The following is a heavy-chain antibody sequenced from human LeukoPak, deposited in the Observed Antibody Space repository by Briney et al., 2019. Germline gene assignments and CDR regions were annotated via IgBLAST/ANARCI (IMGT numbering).Heavy chain of an antibody. CDR1: GGSFSGYY. D-gene: IGHD3-10*01. CDR2: INHSGRT. J-gene: IGHJ5*02. Sequence: SETLSLTCAVYGGSFSGYYWSWIRQPPGKGLEWIGEINHSGRTNYNPSLKSRVTISVDTSKNQFSLKLSSVTAADTAVYYCAGQRRTYYYGSGSYYNWFDPWGQGTLVTVSS. CDR3: AGQRRTYYYGSGSYYNWFDP. V-gene: IGHV4-34*01.